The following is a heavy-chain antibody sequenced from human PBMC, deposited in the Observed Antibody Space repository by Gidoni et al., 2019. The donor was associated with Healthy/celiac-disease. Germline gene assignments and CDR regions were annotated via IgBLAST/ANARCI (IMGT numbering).Heavy chain of an antibody. CDR3: AREVYYYDSSGYYYGVYYFDY. D-gene: IGHD3-22*01. CDR2: IYHSGST. V-gene: IGHV4-4*02. CDR1: GGSISSSNW. J-gene: IGHJ4*02. Sequence: QVQLQESGPGLVKPSGTLSLTCAVSGGSISSSNWWSWVRQPPGKGLEWIGEIYHSGSTNYNPSLKSRVTISVDKSKNQFSLKLSSVTAADTAVYYCAREVYYYDSSGYYYGVYYFDYWGQGTLVTVSS.